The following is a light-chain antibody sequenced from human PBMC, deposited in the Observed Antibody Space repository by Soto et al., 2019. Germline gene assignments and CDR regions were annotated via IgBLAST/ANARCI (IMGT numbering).Light chain of an antibody. CDR3: QEYKTWT. CDR1: QTISSW. CDR2: KAS. J-gene: IGKJ1*01. Sequence: IQITQSPSTLSGSVGDRVTIICRASQTISSWLAWYQQKPGKAPKLLIYKASTLKSGAPARFSGSGSGTEFTLTISSLQPEDFATYHCQEYKTWTFGQGTKVDIK. V-gene: IGKV1-5*03.